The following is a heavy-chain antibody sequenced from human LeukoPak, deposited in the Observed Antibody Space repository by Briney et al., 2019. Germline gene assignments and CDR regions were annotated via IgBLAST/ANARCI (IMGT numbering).Heavy chain of an antibody. Sequence: SETLSLTCTVSGGSISSYYWSWIRQPAGKGLEWIGRIYTSGSTNYNPSLKSRVTMSVDTSKNQFSLKLSSVTAAGTAVYYCARVAAIPHYYYYYYMDVWGKGTTVTVSS. V-gene: IGHV4-4*07. CDR3: ARVAAIPHYYYYYYMDV. CDR1: GGSISSYY. CDR2: IYTSGST. D-gene: IGHD6-25*01. J-gene: IGHJ6*03.